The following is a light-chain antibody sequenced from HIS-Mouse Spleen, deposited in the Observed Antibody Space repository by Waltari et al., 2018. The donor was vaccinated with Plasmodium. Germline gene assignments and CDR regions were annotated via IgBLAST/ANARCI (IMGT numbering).Light chain of an antibody. V-gene: IGLV3-21*03. CDR1: NIGSKS. J-gene: IGLJ2*01. CDR2: DDS. Sequence: SYVLTQPPSVSVAPGKTARITCGGNNIGSKSVHWYQQKPGQAPVLVVYDDSDRPSGTPERFPGSNSGNTATLTMSRVEAGDEADYYCQVWDSSSDHVVFGGGTKLTVL. CDR3: QVWDSSSDHVV.